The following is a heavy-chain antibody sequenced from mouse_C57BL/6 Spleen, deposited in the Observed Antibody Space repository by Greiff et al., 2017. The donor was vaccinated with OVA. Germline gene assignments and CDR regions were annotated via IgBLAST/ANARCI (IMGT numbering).Heavy chain of an antibody. Sequence: QVQLQQSGAELVMPGASVKLSCKASGYTFTSYWMHWVKQRPGQGLEWIGEIDPSDSDTNYNQKFKGKSTLTVDKSSSTAYMQLSSLTSEDSAVYYCARTGYYYGCFGYWGQGTTLTVSS. CDR1: GYTFTSYW. V-gene: IGHV1-69*01. D-gene: IGHD1-1*01. CDR2: IDPSDSDT. CDR3: ARTGYYYGCFGY. J-gene: IGHJ2*01.